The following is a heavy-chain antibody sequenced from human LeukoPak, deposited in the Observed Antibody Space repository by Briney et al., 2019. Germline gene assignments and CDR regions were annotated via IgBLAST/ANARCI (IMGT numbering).Heavy chain of an antibody. V-gene: IGHV3-74*01. CDR2: INSDGSST. J-gene: IGHJ6*02. D-gene: IGHD1-1*01. Sequence: PGGSLRLSCAASGFTFSSYWMHWVRQAPGKGLVWVSRINSDGSSTSYADSVKGRFTISRDNAKNTLYLQMNSLRAEDTAVYYCASLQLERRVYYYYGMDVWGQGTTVTVSS. CDR3: ASLQLERRVYYYYGMDV. CDR1: GFTFSSYW.